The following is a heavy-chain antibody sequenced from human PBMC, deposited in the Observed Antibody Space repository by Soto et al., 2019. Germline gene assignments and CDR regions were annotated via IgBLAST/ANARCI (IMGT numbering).Heavy chain of an antibody. CDR1: GFTFNIYG. V-gene: IGHV3-30*18. CDR3: AKDQASGQGSFDS. J-gene: IGHJ4*02. Sequence: GALRLSCAASGFTFNIYGMHWVRQAPDKGLEWVALITYDGSNQYYADSVKGRFTISRDNSKNSLFLQMNSLRADDTAVYYCAKDQASGQGSFDSWGQGTLVTVSS. CDR2: ITYDGSNQ.